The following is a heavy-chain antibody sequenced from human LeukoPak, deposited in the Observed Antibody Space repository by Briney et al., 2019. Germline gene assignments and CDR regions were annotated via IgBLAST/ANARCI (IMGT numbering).Heavy chain of an antibody. J-gene: IGHJ4*02. CDR2: TNAGNGNT. D-gene: IGHD6-19*01. Sequence: ASVKVSCKASGYTFTSYAMHWVRQAPGQRLEWMGWTNAGNGNTKYSQKFQGRVTITRDTSASTAYMELSSLRSEDTAVYYCAGPSGYSSGWGFDYWGQGTLVTVSS. V-gene: IGHV1-3*01. CDR1: GYTFTSYA. CDR3: AGPSGYSSGWGFDY.